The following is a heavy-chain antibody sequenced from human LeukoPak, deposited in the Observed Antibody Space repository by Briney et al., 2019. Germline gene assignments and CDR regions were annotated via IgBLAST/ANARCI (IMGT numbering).Heavy chain of an antibody. CDR1: GGFHTHYY. V-gene: IGHV4-59*01. J-gene: IGHJ6*03. D-gene: IGHD3-3*01. Sequence: SETLSLTCSVSGGFHTHYYWSWIRQPPGKGLEWIGYIYYSGSTNYNPSLKSRVTISVDTSKNQFSLKLSSVTAADTAVYYCASHYYDFWSGSPLDYYYYMDVWGKGTTVTVSS. CDR2: IYYSGST. CDR3: ASHYYDFWSGSPLDYYYYMDV.